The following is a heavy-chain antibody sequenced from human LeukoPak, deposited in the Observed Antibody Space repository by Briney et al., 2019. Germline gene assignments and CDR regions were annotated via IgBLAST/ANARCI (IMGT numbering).Heavy chain of an antibody. CDR1: GFTFSSHG. CDR3: AKDPLLVVAGTPLDY. Sequence: GGSLRLSCAASGFTFSSHGINWVRQAPGKGLEWVSGISPSGSISYYADSVKGRFTISRDNSKNTLYLQINSLRAEDTAVYYCAKDPLLVVAGTPLDYWSQGTLVTDSS. D-gene: IGHD6-19*01. V-gene: IGHV3-23*01. CDR2: ISPSGSIS. J-gene: IGHJ4*02.